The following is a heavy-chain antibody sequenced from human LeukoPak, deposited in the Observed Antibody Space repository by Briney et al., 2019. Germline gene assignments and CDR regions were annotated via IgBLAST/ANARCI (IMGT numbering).Heavy chain of an antibody. J-gene: IGHJ4*02. CDR3: AREDFGVDY. V-gene: IGHV3-74*01. Sequence: GGSLRLSCAASGFTFNNYAMNWVRQAPGKGLVWVSRINRDGSDTIYADSVKGRFTISRDNAKNTLFLQMNSLRAEDTAVYYCAREDFGVDYWGQGTLVTVSS. CDR2: INRDGSDT. D-gene: IGHD3-10*01. CDR1: GFTFNNYA.